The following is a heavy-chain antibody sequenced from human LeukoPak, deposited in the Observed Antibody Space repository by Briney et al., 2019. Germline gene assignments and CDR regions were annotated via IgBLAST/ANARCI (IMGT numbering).Heavy chain of an antibody. D-gene: IGHD3-22*01. Sequence: GGSLRLSCAASGFTFSSYGMHWVRQAPGKGLEWVAVIWYDGSNKYYADSVKGRFTISRDNSKNTLYLQMNSLRAEDTVVYYCAKGPYYYDSSGYYNWFDPWGQGTLVTVSS. CDR1: GFTFSSYG. CDR3: AKGPYYYDSSGYYNWFDP. V-gene: IGHV3-30*02. CDR2: IWYDGSNK. J-gene: IGHJ5*02.